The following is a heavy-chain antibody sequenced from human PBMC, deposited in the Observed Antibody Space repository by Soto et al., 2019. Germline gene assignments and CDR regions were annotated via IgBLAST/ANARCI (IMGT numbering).Heavy chain of an antibody. V-gene: IGHV3-74*01. J-gene: IGHJ4*02. D-gene: IGHD2-15*01. CDR2: INSDGSST. Sequence: GGALRLSCAASGFTFSSYWMHWVRQAPGKGLVWVSRINSDGSSTSYADSVKGRFTISRDNAKNTLYLQMNSLRAEDTAVYYCAILGSYCSGGSCYYFDYWGQGTLVTVSS. CDR3: AILGSYCSGGSCYYFDY. CDR1: GFTFSSYW.